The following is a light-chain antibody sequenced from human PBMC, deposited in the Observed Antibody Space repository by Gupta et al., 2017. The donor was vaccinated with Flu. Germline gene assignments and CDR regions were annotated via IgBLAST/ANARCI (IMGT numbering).Light chain of an antibody. Sequence: VTISCSGTSSNIGRYFVSWYQVLPGTGPRLLIYKNSQRPSGVPDRFSGSKSGTSASLAVSGLRAEDQADYYCAVWDDSLSGHLVFGGGIKLTVL. J-gene: IGLJ3*02. CDR3: AVWDDSLSGHLV. CDR1: SSNIGRYF. CDR2: KNS. V-gene: IGLV1-47*01.